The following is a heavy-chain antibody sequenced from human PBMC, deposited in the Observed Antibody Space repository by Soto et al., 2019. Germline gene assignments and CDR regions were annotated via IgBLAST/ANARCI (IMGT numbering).Heavy chain of an antibody. CDR2: ISYDGSNK. D-gene: IGHD6-6*01. V-gene: IGHV3-30-3*01. Sequence: QVQLVESGGGVVQPGRSLRLSCAASGFTFSSYAMHWVRQAPGKGLEWVAVISYDGSNKYYADSVKGRFTISRDNSKNTLYKQMNSLKAEDTAVYYCARDLSPNAIAASTYYYGMDVWGQGTTVTVSS. CDR1: GFTFSSYA. J-gene: IGHJ6*02. CDR3: ARDLSPNAIAASTYYYGMDV.